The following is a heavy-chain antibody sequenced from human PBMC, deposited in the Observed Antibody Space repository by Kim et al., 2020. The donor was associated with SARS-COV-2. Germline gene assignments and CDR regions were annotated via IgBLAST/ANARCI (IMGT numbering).Heavy chain of an antibody. V-gene: IGHV3-15*01. CDR2: GTT. CDR3: TTAPVNFDY. J-gene: IGHJ4*02. D-gene: IGHD4-17*01. Sequence: GTTDYAAPVKGRFTISRDDSKNTLYLQMNSLKTEDTAVYYCTTAPVNFDYWGQGTLVTVSS.